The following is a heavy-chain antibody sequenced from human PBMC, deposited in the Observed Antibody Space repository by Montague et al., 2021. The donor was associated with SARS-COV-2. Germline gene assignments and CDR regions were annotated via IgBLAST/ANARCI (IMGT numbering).Heavy chain of an antibody. CDR1: GGSISSNS. V-gene: IGHV4-59*01. J-gene: IGHJ4*02. D-gene: IGHD5-12*01. CDR3: ARTRGYDPLFDF. Sequence: SETLSPTSTLSGGSISSNSWSWIRQPPGKGLEWIGYIYYSGSTNYNPSLKSRVTISVDTSKKQFSLQLSSVTAADTAVYYCARTRGYDPLFDFWGQGTLVTVSS. CDR2: IYYSGST.